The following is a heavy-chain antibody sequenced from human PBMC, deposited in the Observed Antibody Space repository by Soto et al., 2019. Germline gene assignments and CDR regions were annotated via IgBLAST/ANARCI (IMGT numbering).Heavy chain of an antibody. CDR1: GFTFSSYG. V-gene: IGHV3-30*18. CDR2: ISYDGSNK. CDR3: AKDKSIAVAGLYYYYYGMDV. D-gene: IGHD6-19*01. J-gene: IGHJ6*02. Sequence: GWSLRLSCAASGFTFSSYGMHWVRQAPGKGLEWVAVISYDGSNKYYADSVKGRFTISRDNSKNTLYLQMNSLRAEDTAVYYCAKDKSIAVAGLYYYYYGMDVWGQGTTVTVPS.